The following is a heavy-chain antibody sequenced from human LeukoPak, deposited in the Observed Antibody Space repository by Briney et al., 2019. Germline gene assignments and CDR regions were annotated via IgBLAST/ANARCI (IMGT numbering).Heavy chain of an antibody. J-gene: IGHJ4*02. CDR1: GFIFNDYA. V-gene: IGHV3-43*02. CDR3: AKDMMSSGWYWGSDY. CDR2: ISGNDGGGT. Sequence: PGGSLRLSCAASGFIFNDYAMHWVRQAPGKGLEWVSLISGNDGGGTYYADSVKGRFTISRDNSKNSLYLQMNSLRTEDTALYYCAKDMMSSGWYWGSDYWGQGTLVTVSS. D-gene: IGHD6-19*01.